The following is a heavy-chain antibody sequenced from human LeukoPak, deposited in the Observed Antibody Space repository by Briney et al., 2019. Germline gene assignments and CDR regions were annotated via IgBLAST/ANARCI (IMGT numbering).Heavy chain of an antibody. D-gene: IGHD5-12*01. Sequence: AASVKVSCKASGGTFSSYAISWVRQAPGQGLEWMGRIIPILGIANYAQKFQGRVTITADKSTSTAYMELSSLRSEDTAVYYCAARGYGRKYYFDYWGQGTLVTVSS. CDR3: AARGYGRKYYFDY. CDR2: IIPILGIA. CDR1: GGTFSSYA. V-gene: IGHV1-69*04. J-gene: IGHJ4*02.